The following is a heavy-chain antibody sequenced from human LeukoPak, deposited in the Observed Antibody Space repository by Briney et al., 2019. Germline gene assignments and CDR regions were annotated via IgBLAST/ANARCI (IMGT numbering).Heavy chain of an antibody. CDR2: INHSGST. CDR3: ARGVVDTAMVN. J-gene: IGHJ4*02. V-gene: IGHV4-34*01. Sequence: SETLSLTCTVSGGSISSYYWSWIRQPPGKGLEWIGEINHSGSTNYNPSLKSRVPISVDTSKNQFSLKLSSVTAADTAVYYCARGVVDTAMVNWGQGTLVTVSS. CDR1: GGSISSYY. D-gene: IGHD5-18*01.